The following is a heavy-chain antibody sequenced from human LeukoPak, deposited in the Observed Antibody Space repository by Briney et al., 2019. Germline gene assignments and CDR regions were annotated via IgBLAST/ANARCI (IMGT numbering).Heavy chain of an antibody. D-gene: IGHD6-6*01. CDR2: INSNGRST. Sequence: PGGSLRLSCSASGLTFSSYAMHWVRQAPGKGLEFVSSINSNGRSTYHADSEKGRFTISRDNSKNTLYLQMRSLRVEDTAVYYCVKSGYSTSSDVDYWGQGTLVTVSS. V-gene: IGHV3-64D*09. CDR1: GLTFSSYA. J-gene: IGHJ4*02. CDR3: VKSGYSTSSDVDY.